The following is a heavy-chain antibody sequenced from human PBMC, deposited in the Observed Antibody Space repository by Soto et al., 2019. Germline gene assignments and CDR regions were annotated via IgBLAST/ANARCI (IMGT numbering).Heavy chain of an antibody. CDR1: GFTFSFYA. V-gene: IGHV3-30*04. CDR3: ARQAKIGDRSQFYFDS. J-gene: IGHJ4*02. D-gene: IGHD3-16*01. CDR2: ISYNGRNK. Sequence: GSLRLSCAASGFTFSFYAVHWVRQAPGKGLEWVAVISYNGRNKHYVDSVKGRFTISRDNSQDTLYLQMDSLRPDDTAVYYCARQAKIGDRSQFYFDSWGQGTLVTVSS.